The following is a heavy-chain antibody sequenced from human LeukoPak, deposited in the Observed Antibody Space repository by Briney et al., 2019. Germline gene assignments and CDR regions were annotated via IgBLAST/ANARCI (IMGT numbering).Heavy chain of an antibody. V-gene: IGHV4-59*01. Sequence: PSETLSLTCSVAGGSISTYYWNWIRQTPGKGLGWIGHISNGNTDYNPSLKSRVTISVDTSKNQFSLRLTSVTAADTGVYYCARDKAHSYGRYFDPWGQGALVIVSS. CDR1: GGSISTYY. J-gene: IGHJ5*02. D-gene: IGHD5-18*01. CDR2: ISNGNT. CDR3: ARDKAHSYGRYFDP.